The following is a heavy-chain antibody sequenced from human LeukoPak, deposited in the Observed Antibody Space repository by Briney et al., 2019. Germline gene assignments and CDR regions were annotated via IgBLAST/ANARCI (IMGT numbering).Heavy chain of an antibody. Sequence: SGGSLRLSCAASGFTFSSYAMSWVRQAPGKGLEWVSAISGSGGSTYYTDSVKGRFTISRDNSKNTLYLQMNSLGAEDTAVYYCARPSYYDSSGLFHYWGQGTLVTVS. J-gene: IGHJ4*02. CDR1: GFTFSSYA. D-gene: IGHD3-22*01. V-gene: IGHV3-23*01. CDR2: ISGSGGST. CDR3: ARPSYYDSSGLFHY.